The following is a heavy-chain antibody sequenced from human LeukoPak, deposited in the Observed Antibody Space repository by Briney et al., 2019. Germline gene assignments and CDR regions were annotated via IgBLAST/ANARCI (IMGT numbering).Heavy chain of an antibody. Sequence: GGSLRLSCAASGFTFSSYAMHWVRQAPGKGLEWVAVISYDGSNKYYADSVKGRFTISRDNSKNTLYLQMNSLRAEDTAVYYCARVGTQLKYSSSWSPPFDYWGQGTLVTVFS. J-gene: IGHJ4*02. D-gene: IGHD6-13*01. CDR2: ISYDGSNK. CDR1: GFTFSSYA. CDR3: ARVGTQLKYSSSWSPPFDY. V-gene: IGHV3-30*04.